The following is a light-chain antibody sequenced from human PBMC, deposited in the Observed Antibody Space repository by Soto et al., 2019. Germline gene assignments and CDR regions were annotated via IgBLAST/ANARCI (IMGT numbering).Light chain of an antibody. J-gene: IGLJ1*01. CDR3: AAWDDTLSGLYV. Sequence: QSVLTQSPSASGTPGQRVTISCSGSASTIGRNYVYWYQQLPGTAPKLLIYRNSQRPSGVPDRFSGSKSGTSASLAISGLRSEDEADYSCAAWDDTLSGLYVFGAGTKVTVL. V-gene: IGLV1-47*01. CDR1: ASTIGRNY. CDR2: RNS.